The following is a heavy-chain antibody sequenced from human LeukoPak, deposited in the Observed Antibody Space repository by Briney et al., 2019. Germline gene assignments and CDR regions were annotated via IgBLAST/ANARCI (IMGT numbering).Heavy chain of an antibody. CDR1: GGTFSSYT. CDR3: ARSGVWGSYRSRPFDY. V-gene: IGHV1-69*02. D-gene: IGHD3-16*02. J-gene: IGHJ4*02. Sequence: SVKVSCKASGGTFSSYTISWVRQAPGQGLEWMGRIIPILGIANYAQKFQGRVTITADKSTGTAYMELSSLRSEDTAVYYCARSGVWGSYRSRPFDYWGQGTLVTVSS. CDR2: IIPILGIA.